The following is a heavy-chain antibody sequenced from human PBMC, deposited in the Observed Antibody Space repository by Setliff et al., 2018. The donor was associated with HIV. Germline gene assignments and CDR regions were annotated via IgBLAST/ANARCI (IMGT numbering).Heavy chain of an antibody. D-gene: IGHD6-19*01. Sequence: ASVKVSCKTSGYAFTSYYMHWVRQAPGQGLEWMGGFDPEDGETIYAEKFQGRVTMTEDTATETAYMELSSLRSEDTAVYYCARGQWLAHGDYYYYMDVWGKGTTVTVSS. CDR3: ARGQWLAHGDYYYYMDV. CDR1: GYAFTSYY. CDR2: FDPEDGET. J-gene: IGHJ6*03. V-gene: IGHV1-24*01.